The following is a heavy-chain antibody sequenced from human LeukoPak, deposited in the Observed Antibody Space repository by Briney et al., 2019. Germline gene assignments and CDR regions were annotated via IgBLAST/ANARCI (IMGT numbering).Heavy chain of an antibody. Sequence: SETLSLTCAVYGGSFSGYYWSWIRQPPGKGLEWIGEINHSGSTNYNPSLKSRVTISVDTSKNQFSLKLSSVTAADTAAYYCARATQQLVPYYFDYWGQGTLVTVSS. CDR1: GGSFSGYY. D-gene: IGHD6-13*01. CDR3: ARATQQLVPYYFDY. J-gene: IGHJ4*02. CDR2: INHSGST. V-gene: IGHV4-34*01.